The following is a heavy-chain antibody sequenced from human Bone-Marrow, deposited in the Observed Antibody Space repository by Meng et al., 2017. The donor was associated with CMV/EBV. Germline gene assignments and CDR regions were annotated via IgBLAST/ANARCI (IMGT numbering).Heavy chain of an antibody. CDR2: IRYDGSNK. CDR1: GFTFSSYG. J-gene: IGHJ4*02. Sequence: GESLKISCAASGFTFSSYGMHWVRQAPGKGLEWVAFIRYDGSNKYYADSVKGRFTISRDNAKNTLYLQMNSLRAEDTAVYYCAREFEGCSGGSCYSLFDYWGQGTLVTVSS. CDR3: AREFEGCSGGSCYSLFDY. D-gene: IGHD2-15*01. V-gene: IGHV3-30*02.